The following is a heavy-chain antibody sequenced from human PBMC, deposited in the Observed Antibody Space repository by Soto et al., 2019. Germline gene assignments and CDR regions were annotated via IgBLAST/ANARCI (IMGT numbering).Heavy chain of an antibody. Sequence: QVQLVQSGAEVKKPGASVKVSCKASGYTFSRYGISWVRQAPGQGLEWMGWSSDDNGKIEYAQKIQGRVTMTTDTSTSTAYMELRSLRSDDTAVYYCAKALGLYCGGDCFDAFDVWGQGAMVSVSS. V-gene: IGHV1-18*04. CDR2: SSDDNGKI. J-gene: IGHJ3*01. D-gene: IGHD2-21*02. CDR1: GYTFSRYG. CDR3: AKALGLYCGGDCFDAFDV.